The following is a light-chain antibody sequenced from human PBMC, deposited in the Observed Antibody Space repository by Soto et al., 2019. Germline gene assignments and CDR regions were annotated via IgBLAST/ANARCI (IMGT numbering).Light chain of an antibody. CDR1: SSDVGGYNY. V-gene: IGLV2-14*01. J-gene: IGLJ1*01. Sequence: QSALTQPASVSGSPGQSITISCTGTSSDVGGYNYVSWYQQHPGKAPKLMIYEVSNRPSGVSNRFSGSKSGNTASLTISGLQAEDEADYYCNSYTSSNALVFGPGTKLTVL. CDR3: NSYTSSNALV. CDR2: EVS.